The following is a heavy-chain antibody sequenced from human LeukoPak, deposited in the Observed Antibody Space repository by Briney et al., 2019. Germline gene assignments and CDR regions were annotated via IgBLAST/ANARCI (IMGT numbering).Heavy chain of an antibody. D-gene: IGHD5-12*01. J-gene: IGHJ5*02. CDR3: AKEITITNWFDP. Sequence: GGSLRLSCAASGFTFSSYGMHWVRQAPGKGLEWVAFIRYDGSNKYYADSVKGRFTISRDNSKNTLYLQMNSLRAEDTAVYYCAKEITITNWFDPWGQGTPVTVSS. CDR2: IRYDGSNK. V-gene: IGHV3-30*02. CDR1: GFTFSSYG.